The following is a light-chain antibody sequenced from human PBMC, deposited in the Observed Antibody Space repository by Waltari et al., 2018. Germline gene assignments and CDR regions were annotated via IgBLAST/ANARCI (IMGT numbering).Light chain of an antibody. V-gene: IGKV4-1*01. J-gene: IGKJ4*01. CDR3: QQYDSTPLT. CDR2: WAS. CDR1: QSVLYSSHNKNY. Sequence: DIVMTQSPDSLAVSMGERATINCKSSQSVLYSSHNKNYLAWYQQKPGQPPKLLIYWASTRESGVPDRVSGSGSGTDFTITISSLQAEDVAVYYCQQYDSTPLTFGGGTKVEIK.